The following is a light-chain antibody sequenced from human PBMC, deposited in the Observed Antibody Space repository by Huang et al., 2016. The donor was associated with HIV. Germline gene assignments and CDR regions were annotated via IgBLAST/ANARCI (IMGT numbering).Light chain of an antibody. Sequence: DIVMTQSPDSLSVSPGERATIDCKSSQSLLYSLNNKNYLSWFQQKPGRPPKLLLYWASTRESGIPEQFSGSGSGTDFTLTINNLQPEDVATYYCQQYYQNPQTFGQGT. CDR1: QSLLYSLNNKNY. CDR3: QQYYQNPQT. CDR2: WAS. J-gene: IGKJ5*01. V-gene: IGKV4-1*01.